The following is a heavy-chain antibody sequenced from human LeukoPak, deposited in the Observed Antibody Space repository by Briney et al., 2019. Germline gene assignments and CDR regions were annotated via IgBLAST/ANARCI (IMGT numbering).Heavy chain of an antibody. V-gene: IGHV5-51*01. CDR2: IHPGDSDT. CDR3: ARTQYYYGSGSYYNEAFDY. Sequence: GESLKISCKGSGYSFTSYWIGWVRQMPGKGLEWMGIIHPGDSDTRYSPSFQGQVTISADKSISTAYLQWSSLKASDTAMYYCARTQYYYGSGSYYNEAFDYWGQGTLVTVSS. J-gene: IGHJ4*02. CDR1: GYSFTSYW. D-gene: IGHD3-10*01.